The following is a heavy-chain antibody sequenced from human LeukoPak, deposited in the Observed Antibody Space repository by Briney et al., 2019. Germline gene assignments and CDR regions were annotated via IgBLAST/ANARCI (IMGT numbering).Heavy chain of an antibody. Sequence: ASVKVSCKASGGTFSSYAISWVRQAPGQGLEWMGWINPNSGGTNYAQKFQGRVTMTRDTSISTAYMELSRLRSDDTAVYYCASGYDSSGYYYLYWGQGTLVTVSS. CDR2: INPNSGGT. V-gene: IGHV1-2*02. D-gene: IGHD3-22*01. J-gene: IGHJ4*02. CDR3: ASGYDSSGYYYLY. CDR1: GGTFSSYA.